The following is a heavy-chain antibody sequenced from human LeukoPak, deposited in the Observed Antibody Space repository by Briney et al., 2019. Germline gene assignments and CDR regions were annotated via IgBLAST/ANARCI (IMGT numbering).Heavy chain of an antibody. CDR3: ARSEYYYGSGSKRHKGGWFDP. J-gene: IGHJ5*02. Sequence: ASVKVSCKASGYTFTGYYIHWVRQAPGQGLEWIGWINPNTGDTNYAPKFQGRVTMIKDTSTNSAYMELNKLTSDDTAVYYCARSEYYYGSGSKRHKGGWFDPWGQGTLVTVSS. D-gene: IGHD3-10*01. CDR2: INPNTGDT. CDR1: GYTFTGYY. V-gene: IGHV1-2*02.